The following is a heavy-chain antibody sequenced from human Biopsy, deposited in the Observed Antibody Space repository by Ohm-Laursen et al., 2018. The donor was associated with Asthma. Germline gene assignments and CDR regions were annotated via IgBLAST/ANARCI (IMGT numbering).Heavy chain of an antibody. Sequence: PSDTLSLTCTVSGGSISSRSYYWGWIRQPPGKGLEWIGSIYYSGRTYYNPSLKSRVTISVDTSKKQFSLQLSSATAADTAVYYCARDGGLTSYPGTFHIWGQGTMVTVSS. V-gene: IGHV4-39*02. CDR2: IYYSGRT. CDR1: GGSISSRSYY. CDR3: ARDGGLTSYPGTFHI. J-gene: IGHJ3*02. D-gene: IGHD1-1*01.